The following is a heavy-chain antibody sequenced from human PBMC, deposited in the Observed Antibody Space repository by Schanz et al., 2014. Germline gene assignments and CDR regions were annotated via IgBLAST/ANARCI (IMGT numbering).Heavy chain of an antibody. D-gene: IGHD1-1*01. J-gene: IGHJ4*02. CDR1: GFTFSSHW. CDR2: VSSRSDEI. Sequence: VQLVESGGGLVKPGGSLRLSCAASGFTFSSHWMHWVRQDPGKGLEWVAAVSSRSDEIKYADSVRGRFTISRDNSRSTMYLQMNSLRAEDTAVYFCAKIERNEDWGQGTLXTVSS. CDR3: AKIERNED. V-gene: IGHV3-23*04.